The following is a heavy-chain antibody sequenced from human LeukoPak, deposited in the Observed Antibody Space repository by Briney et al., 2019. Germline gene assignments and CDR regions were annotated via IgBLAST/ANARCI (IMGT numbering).Heavy chain of an antibody. CDR2: IYYSGST. J-gene: IGHJ3*02. Sequence: SETLSLTCTVSGGSISGDHWNWIRQPPGKGLEWIGYIYYSGSTNYNPSLKSRVTISIDTSKNQFSLKLTSVTAADTAVYYCARRNDFGTWGQGTMVTVSS. CDR3: ARRNDFGT. CDR1: GGSISGDH. V-gene: IGHV4-59*08.